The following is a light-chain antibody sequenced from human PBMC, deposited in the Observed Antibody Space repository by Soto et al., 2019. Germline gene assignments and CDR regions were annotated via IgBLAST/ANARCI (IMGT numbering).Light chain of an antibody. V-gene: IGKV3-20*01. J-gene: IGKJ3*01. CDR1: QSVSSSY. Sequence: EIVLTQSPGTLSLSPGERATLSCRASQSVSSSYLAWYQQKPGQAPRLLIYGASGRATGIPDRFSGSGSGTDFTLTISRLELEDFAVYYCQQYGSSASFTFGPGTKVDIK. CDR3: QQYGSSASFT. CDR2: GAS.